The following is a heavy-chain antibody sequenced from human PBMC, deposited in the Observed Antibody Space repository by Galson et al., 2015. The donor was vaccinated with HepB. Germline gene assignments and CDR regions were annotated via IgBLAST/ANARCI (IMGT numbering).Heavy chain of an antibody. CDR2: IDPTESDT. V-gene: IGHV5-10-1*01. D-gene: IGHD5-12*01. Sequence: QPGAEVKKPGESLRISCKASGYSFTSYWISWVRQMPGKGLEWMGRIDPTESDTDYSPTFQGHVTISADKSISTAYLQWSSVKSSDTAMYYCARHGGYSGYETFDYWGQGTLLTASS. CDR3: ARHGGYSGYETFDY. CDR1: GYSFTSYW. J-gene: IGHJ4*02.